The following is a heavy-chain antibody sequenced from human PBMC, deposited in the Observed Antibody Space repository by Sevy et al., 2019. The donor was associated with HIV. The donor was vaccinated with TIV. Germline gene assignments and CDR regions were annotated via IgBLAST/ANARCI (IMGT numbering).Heavy chain of an antibody. Sequence: SETLSLTCTVSGDSISSTSYYWGWIRQPPGKGLEWIGSFNYRGSTYYNPSLRSRVSMSVDTSKNQFSLKLNSVTPAETDVYYCARGGHYYGSGSYFPFDYWGQGTLVTVSS. D-gene: IGHD3-10*01. CDR2: FNYRGST. V-gene: IGHV4-39*01. CDR3: ARGGHYYGSGSYFPFDY. J-gene: IGHJ4*02. CDR1: GDSISSTSYY.